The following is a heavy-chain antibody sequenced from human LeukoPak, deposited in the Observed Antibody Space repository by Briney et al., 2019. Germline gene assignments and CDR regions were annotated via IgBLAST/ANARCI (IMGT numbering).Heavy chain of an antibody. J-gene: IGHJ4*02. V-gene: IGHV4-59*01. CDR1: GGSISSYY. CDR3: ARDPRDSSGHFDY. CDR2: IYYSGST. Sequence: PSETLSLTCTVSGGSISSYYWSWIRQPPGKGLEWIGYIYYSGSTNYNPSLKSRVTISVDTSKNQFSLKLSSVTAADTAVYYCARDPRDSSGHFDYWGQGTLVTVSS. D-gene: IGHD3-22*01.